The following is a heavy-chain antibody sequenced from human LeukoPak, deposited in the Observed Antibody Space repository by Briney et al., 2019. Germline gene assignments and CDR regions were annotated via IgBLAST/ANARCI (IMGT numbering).Heavy chain of an antibody. CDR3: ARGTYYDFWSGYYRYYGMDV. D-gene: IGHD3-3*01. Sequence: GASVKVSCKASGYTFTSYYMHWVRQAPGQGLEWMGIINPSGGSTSYAQKFQGRVTMTRDTSTSTVYMELSSLRSEDTAVYYCARGTYYDFWSGYYRYYGMDVWGQGTTVTVSS. V-gene: IGHV1-46*01. J-gene: IGHJ6*02. CDR2: INPSGGST. CDR1: GYTFTSYY.